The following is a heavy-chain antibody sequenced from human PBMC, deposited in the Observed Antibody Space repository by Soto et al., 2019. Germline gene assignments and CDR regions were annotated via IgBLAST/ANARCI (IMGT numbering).Heavy chain of an antibody. Sequence: QVQLVQSGAEVKKPGSSVKVSCKASGGTFSSYAISWVRQAPGQGLEWMGGIIPIFGTANYAQKFQGRVTITADESTSTAYMALSSMRSEDTAVYCCARDGFNDDILTGYRFSDWLDPWGQGTLVTVSS. D-gene: IGHD3-9*01. CDR2: IIPIFGTA. CDR3: ARDGFNDDILTGYRFSDWLDP. V-gene: IGHV1-69*01. CDR1: GGTFSSYA. J-gene: IGHJ5*02.